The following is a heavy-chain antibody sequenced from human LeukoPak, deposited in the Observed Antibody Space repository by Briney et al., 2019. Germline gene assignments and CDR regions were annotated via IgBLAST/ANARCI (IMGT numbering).Heavy chain of an antibody. J-gene: IGHJ4*02. D-gene: IGHD6-19*01. CDR2: IYYSGST. CDR3: ARGVAVAGTFDY. V-gene: IGHV4-59*08. Sequence: SETLSLTCTVSGGSISSYYWSWIRQPPGKGLEWIGYIYYSGSTNYNPSLKSRVTISVDTSKNQFSLKLSSVTAADTTVYYCARGVAVAGTFDYWGQGTLVTVSS. CDR1: GGSISSYY.